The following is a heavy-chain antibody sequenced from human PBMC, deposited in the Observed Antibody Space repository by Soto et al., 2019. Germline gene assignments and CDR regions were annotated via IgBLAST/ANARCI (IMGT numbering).Heavy chain of an antibody. J-gene: IGHJ6*02. V-gene: IGHV1-18*01. CDR2: IIAYNGNT. CDR1: GYTFTSYG. Sequence: ASVKVSCKASGYTFTSYGISWVRQAPGQGLEWMGWIIAYNGNTNYAQKLQGRVTMTTDTSTSTAYMELRSLRSDDTAVYYCARYRPRIAAPGMDVWGQGTTVTVSS. D-gene: IGHD6-13*01. CDR3: ARYRPRIAAPGMDV.